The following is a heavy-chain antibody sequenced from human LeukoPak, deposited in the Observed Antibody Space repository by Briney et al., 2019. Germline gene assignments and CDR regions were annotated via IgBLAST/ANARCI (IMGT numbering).Heavy chain of an antibody. Sequence: PGGSLRLSCAVSGFIFSSYWMSWVRQPPGKGLEWIGSMYFSGSTYYNPSLKSRVTISVDTSKNQFSLKLRSVTAADTAVYYCARLRELLCTYWGQGTLVTVSS. V-gene: IGHV4-39*01. CDR1: GFIFSSYW. J-gene: IGHJ4*02. D-gene: IGHD3-10*01. CDR2: MYFSGST. CDR3: ARLRELLCTY.